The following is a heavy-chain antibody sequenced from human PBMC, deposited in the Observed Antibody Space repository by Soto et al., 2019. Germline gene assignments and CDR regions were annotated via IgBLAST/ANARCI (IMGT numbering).Heavy chain of an antibody. J-gene: IGHJ4*02. V-gene: IGHV3-23*01. Sequence: GGSLRLSCAASGFNVGAFAVNWVRQAPGKGLEWVSGISVSDAFIYYADSVGGRFSISRDASENILYLQMNSLRVDDTALYYCTRETVAGITGLDYWGPGTLVTVSS. CDR2: ISVSDAFI. D-gene: IGHD1-20*01. CDR1: GFNVGAFA. CDR3: TRETVAGITGLDY.